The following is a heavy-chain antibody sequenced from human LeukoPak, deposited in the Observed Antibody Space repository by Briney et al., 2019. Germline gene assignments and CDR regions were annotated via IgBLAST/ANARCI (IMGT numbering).Heavy chain of an antibody. D-gene: IGHD3-22*01. V-gene: IGHV3-23*01. CDR2: ISGSGGST. CDR1: GFTFRSYA. J-gene: IGHJ6*02. Sequence: GGSLRLSCAASGFTFRSYAMSWVRQAPGKGLEWVSVISGSGGSTSYVDSVNGRFTISRDNSKSTLYLQMNSLRAEDTALYYCAKFSGVQYDRSTYSEYYYGLDVWGQGTTVTVSS. CDR3: AKFSGVQYDRSTYSEYYYGLDV.